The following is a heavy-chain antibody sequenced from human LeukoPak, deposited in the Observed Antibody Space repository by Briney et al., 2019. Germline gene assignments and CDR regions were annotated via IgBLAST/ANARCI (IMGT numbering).Heavy chain of an antibody. CDR3: ARLLSYTKQRAYSSSSIGTSWSDY. D-gene: IGHD6-6*01. CDR2: IYYSGST. V-gene: IGHV4-39*01. Sequence: SETLSLTCTVSGGSISSSSYCWGWIRQPPGKGLEWIGSIYYSGSTYYNPSLKSRVTISVDTSKNQFSLKLSSVTAADPAVYYCARLLSYTKQRAYSSSSIGTSWSDYWGQGTLVTVSS. J-gene: IGHJ4*02. CDR1: GGSISSSSYC.